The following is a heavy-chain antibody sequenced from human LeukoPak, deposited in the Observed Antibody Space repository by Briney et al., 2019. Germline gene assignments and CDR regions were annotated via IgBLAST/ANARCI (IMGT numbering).Heavy chain of an antibody. D-gene: IGHD6-19*01. V-gene: IGHV1-18*04. CDR3: ARDARPWASSGWP. CDR1: GYTFTGYY. Sequence: ASVKVSCKASGYTFTGYYMHWVRQAPGQGLEWMGWISAYNGNTNYAQKLQGRVTMTTDTSTSTAYMELRSLRSDDTAVYYCARDARPWASSGWPWGQGTLVTVSS. CDR2: ISAYNGNT. J-gene: IGHJ5*02.